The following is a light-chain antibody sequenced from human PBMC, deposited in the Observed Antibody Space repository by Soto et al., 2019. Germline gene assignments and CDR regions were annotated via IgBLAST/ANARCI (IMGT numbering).Light chain of an antibody. V-gene: IGKV1-39*01. CDR3: QQSFRSPYT. CDR1: QSINIY. J-gene: IGKJ2*01. CDR2: GAS. Sequence: IQMTQSPSSLSAFVGDRVTVTCRASQSINIYLNWYQQRPGKAPTLLIYGASSLQSGVASRFSAGRSRTDVSLTISSLQPEDFATYYCQQSFRSPYTFGRGTKLEIK.